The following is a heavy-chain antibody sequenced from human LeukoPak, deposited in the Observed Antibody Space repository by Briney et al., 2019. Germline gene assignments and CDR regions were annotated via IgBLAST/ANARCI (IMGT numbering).Heavy chain of an antibody. V-gene: IGHV4-59*01. D-gene: IGHD6-13*01. CDR1: GGSISSYS. J-gene: IGHJ6*03. CDR2: VHYSGSP. CDR3: ARGQRGQQLVPFSRVYYYYYYMDV. Sequence: KPSETLSLTCTVSGGSISSYSWSWVRQPPGMGLEWIGYVHYSGSPNYNPSPKSRVTMSVDTSKNQFSLELSSVTAAGTAVYYCARGQRGQQLVPFSRVYYYYYYMDVWGKGTTVTVSS.